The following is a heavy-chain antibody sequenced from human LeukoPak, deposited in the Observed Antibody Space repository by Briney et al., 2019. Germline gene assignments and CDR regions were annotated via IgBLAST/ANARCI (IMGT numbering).Heavy chain of an antibody. CDR3: ARDRIWVGARATNWFDP. CDR1: GYTFTGYY. J-gene: IGHJ5*02. V-gene: IGHV1-2*02. CDR2: INPNSGGT. D-gene: IGHD1-26*01. Sequence: ASVKVSCKASGYTFTGYYMHWVRQAPGQGLEWMGWINPNSGGTNYAQKFQGRDTMTRDTSISTAYMELSRLRSDDTAVDYCARDRIWVGARATNWFDPWGQGTLVTVSS.